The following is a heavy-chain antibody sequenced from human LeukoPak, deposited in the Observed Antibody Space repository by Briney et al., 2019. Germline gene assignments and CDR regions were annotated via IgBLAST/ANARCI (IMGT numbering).Heavy chain of an antibody. CDR2: INPNSGGT. Sequence: ASVKVSCKASGYTFTGYYMHWVRQAPGQGLEWMGRINPNSGGTNYAQKFQGRVTMTRDTSISTAYMELSRLRSDDTAVYYCAADGITIFGVVYGGFDYWGQGTLVTASS. D-gene: IGHD3-3*01. V-gene: IGHV1-2*06. CDR3: AADGITIFGVVYGGFDY. J-gene: IGHJ4*02. CDR1: GYTFTGYY.